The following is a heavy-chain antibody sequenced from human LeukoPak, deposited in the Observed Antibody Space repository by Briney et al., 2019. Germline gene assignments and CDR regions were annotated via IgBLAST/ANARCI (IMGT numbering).Heavy chain of an antibody. V-gene: IGHV3-23*01. D-gene: IGHD6-19*01. Sequence: PGGSLRLSCAASGFTFSSYAMNWVRQAPGKGLEWVSSISGSGGSTYYADSVKGRFTISRDNSKNTLYLQMNSLRAEDTAVYYCAKDTSSGWANWFDPWGQGTLVTVSS. CDR1: GFTFSSYA. CDR3: AKDTSSGWANWFDP. CDR2: ISGSGGST. J-gene: IGHJ5*02.